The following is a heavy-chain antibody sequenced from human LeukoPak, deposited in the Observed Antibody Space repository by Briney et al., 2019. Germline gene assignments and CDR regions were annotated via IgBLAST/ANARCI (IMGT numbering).Heavy chain of an antibody. D-gene: IGHD3-22*01. V-gene: IGHV1-46*01. Sequence: ASVTVSCKASGYTFTSYYMHWVRQAPGQGLEWMGIINPSGGSTSYAQKFQGRVTMTRDTSTSTVYMELSSLRSEDTAVYYCARSGDDSSGYYHGTDFDYWGQGTLVTVSS. CDR2: INPSGGST. CDR3: ARSGDDSSGYYHGTDFDY. J-gene: IGHJ4*02. CDR1: GYTFTSYY.